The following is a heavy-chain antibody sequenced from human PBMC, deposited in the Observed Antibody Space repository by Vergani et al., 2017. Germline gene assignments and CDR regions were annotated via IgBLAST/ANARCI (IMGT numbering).Heavy chain of an antibody. Sequence: QVQLQQWGAGLLKPSETLSLTCAVYGGSFSGYYWSWIRQPPGKGLEWIGEINHSGSTNYNPSLKSRVTISVDTSKNQFSLKLSSVTAADTAVYYCTRGRWIDYYGSGSTLDYWGQGTLVTVSS. CDR1: GGSFSGYY. D-gene: IGHD3-10*01. CDR2: INHSGST. J-gene: IGHJ4*02. CDR3: TRGRWIDYYGSGSTLDY. V-gene: IGHV4-34*01.